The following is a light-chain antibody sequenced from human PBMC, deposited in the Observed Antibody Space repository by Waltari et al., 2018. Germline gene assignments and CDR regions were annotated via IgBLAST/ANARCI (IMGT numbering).Light chain of an antibody. CDR1: QSVLYSSNSKNY. CDR3: QQYYSTPRA. CDR2: WAS. Sequence: DIVMTQSPDSLAGSLGERATINCKSSQSVLYSSNSKNYLAWYQQKPGQPPKLLIYWASTRDSGVPDRFSGSGSGKDFTLTITSLQAEDVAVYYCQQYYSTPRAFGQGTKVEIK. J-gene: IGKJ1*01. V-gene: IGKV4-1*01.